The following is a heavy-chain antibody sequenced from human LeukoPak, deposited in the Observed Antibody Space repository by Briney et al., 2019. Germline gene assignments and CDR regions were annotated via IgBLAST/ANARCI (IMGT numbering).Heavy chain of an antibody. CDR2: ISLRGSPV. D-gene: IGHD3-16*01. V-gene: IGHV3-48*02. CDR1: GFRFSDFT. CDR3: TRGPYYGDY. J-gene: IGHJ4*02. Sequence: GGSLRLSCAASGFRFSDFTMTWVRQAPGKGLEWISYISLRGSPVYYAESVRGRFSISRDNAKNSLSLQMNSLRDDDTALYYCTRGPYYGDYWGQGTLVTVSS.